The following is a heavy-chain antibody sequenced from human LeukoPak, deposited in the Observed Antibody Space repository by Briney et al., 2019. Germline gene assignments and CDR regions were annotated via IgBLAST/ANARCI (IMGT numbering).Heavy chain of an antibody. V-gene: IGHV4-39*07. CDR2: IYYSGST. CDR3: ARNVVVDDSSGYYYDGGSDY. J-gene: IGHJ4*02. Sequence: SETLSLTCTVSGGSISSSSYYWGWIRQPPGKGLEWIGSIYYSGSTYYNPSLKSRVTISVDTSKNQFSLKLSSVTAADTAVYYCARNVVVDDSSGYYYDGGSDYWGQGTLVTVSS. CDR1: GGSISSSSYY. D-gene: IGHD3-22*01.